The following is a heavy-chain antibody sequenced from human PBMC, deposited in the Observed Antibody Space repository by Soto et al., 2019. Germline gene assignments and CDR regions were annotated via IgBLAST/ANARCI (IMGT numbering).Heavy chain of an antibody. CDR3: ARDVDCMDV. Sequence: VASVQICCADSGGTSRIYATSWVRQAPGQGLEWMGGIIPICGTANYAQKLQGRVTITAGESTSTAYMELSSLRSEETAVYDCARDVDCMDVQGQVTTFT. D-gene: IGHD2-15*01. CDR2: IIPICGTA. V-gene: IGHV1-69*01. CDR1: GGTSRIYA. J-gene: IGHJ6*02.